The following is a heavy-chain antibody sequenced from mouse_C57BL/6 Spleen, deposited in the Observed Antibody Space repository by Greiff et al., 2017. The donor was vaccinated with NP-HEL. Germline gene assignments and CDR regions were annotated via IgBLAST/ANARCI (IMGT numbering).Heavy chain of an antibody. V-gene: IGHV1-55*01. CDR3: GRLGGHYGNYDYAMDY. CDR2: IYPGSGST. Sequence: QVQLQQPGAELVKPGASVKMSCKASGYTFTSYWITWVKQRPGQGLEWIGDIYPGSGSTNYNEKFKSKATLTVDTSSSTAYMQLSSLTSEDSAVYYGGRLGGHYGNYDYAMDYWGQGTSVTVSS. CDR1: GYTFTSYW. J-gene: IGHJ4*01. D-gene: IGHD2-1*01.